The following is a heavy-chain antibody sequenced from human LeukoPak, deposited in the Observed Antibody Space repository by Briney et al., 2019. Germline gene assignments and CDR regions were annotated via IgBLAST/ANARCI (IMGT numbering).Heavy chain of an antibody. D-gene: IGHD1-26*01. Sequence: ASVKVSCKASGYTFTSYAMHWVRQAPGQRLEWMGWINAGNGNTKYSQKFQGRVTITRDTSASTAYMELNNLRSEDTGVYYCARDSIWGSGTYGFDYWGQGALVTVSS. CDR1: GYTFTSYA. CDR3: ARDSIWGSGTYGFDY. CDR2: INAGNGNT. V-gene: IGHV1-3*01. J-gene: IGHJ4*02.